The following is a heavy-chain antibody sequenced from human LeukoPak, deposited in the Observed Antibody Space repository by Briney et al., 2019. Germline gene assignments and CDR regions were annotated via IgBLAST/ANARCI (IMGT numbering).Heavy chain of an antibody. CDR2: VYNDGSVT. J-gene: IGHJ6*03. V-gene: IGHV3-74*01. CDR3: AKPSGSGTYYMDV. CDR1: GFTFSRYW. Sequence: HPGGSLRLSCEASGFTFSRYWMHWVRHAPGKGLVWVSRVYNDGSVTSYADSVKGRFTIFRDNAKNTLYLQMNSLRVEDTAVYYCAKPSGSGTYYMDVWGKGTTVTVSS. D-gene: IGHD3-10*01.